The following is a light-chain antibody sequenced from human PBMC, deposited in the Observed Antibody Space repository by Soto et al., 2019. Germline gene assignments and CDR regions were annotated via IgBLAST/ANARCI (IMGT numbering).Light chain of an antibody. V-gene: IGKV1-5*01. CDR1: QSISSW. CDR3: QQYNSYPYT. Sequence: DIQMTKSPSTLSASVGDRVTITCRASQSISSWLAWYQQKPGKAPKLLIYDASSLESGVPSRFSGSGSGTEFTLTISSLQPDDFATYYCQQYNSYPYTFGQRTKLETK. J-gene: IGKJ2*01. CDR2: DAS.